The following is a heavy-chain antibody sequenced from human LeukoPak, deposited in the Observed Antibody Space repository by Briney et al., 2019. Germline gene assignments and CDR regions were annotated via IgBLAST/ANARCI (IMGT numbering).Heavy chain of an antibody. CDR1: GFTFDDYG. J-gene: IGHJ4*02. D-gene: IGHD3-10*01. CDR2: INWNGGST. Sequence: GGSLRLSCAASGFTFDDYGMSWVRQAPGKGLEWVSGINWNGGSTGYADSVKGRFTISRDNAKNSLYLQMNSLRAEDTALYYCARDSGYYYGSGSYSYWGQGTLVTVSS. CDR3: ARDSGYYYGSGSYSY. V-gene: IGHV3-20*04.